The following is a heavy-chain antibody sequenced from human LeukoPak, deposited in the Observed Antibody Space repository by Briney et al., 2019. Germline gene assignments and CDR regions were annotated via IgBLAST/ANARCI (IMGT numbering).Heavy chain of an antibody. V-gene: IGHV4-30-2*01. CDR2: IYHSGST. CDR1: GGSISSGGYS. D-gene: IGHD1-14*01. J-gene: IGHJ3*02. Sequence: PSQTLSLTCAVSGGSISSGGYSWSWIRQPPGKGLEWNGYIYHSGSTYYNPSLKSRVTISVDRSKNQFSLKLSSVTAADTAVYYCARDNHGAFDIWGQGTMVTVSS. CDR3: ARDNHGAFDI.